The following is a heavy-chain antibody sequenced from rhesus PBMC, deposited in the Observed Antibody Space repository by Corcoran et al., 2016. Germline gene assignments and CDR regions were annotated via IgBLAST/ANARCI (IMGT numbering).Heavy chain of an antibody. CDR1: GGSISSSY. J-gene: IGHJ4*01. CDR3: ARDGTYSSWSLDY. D-gene: IGHD6-13*01. V-gene: IGHV4-169*02. Sequence: QLQLQESGPGLVKPSETLSVTCAVSGGSISSSYWSWIRQAPGKGLEWIGYIYGSGSSTNYNPSLKRLVTRSGDTSKNQLSLKLSSVTTADTAVYYCARDGTYSSWSLDYWGQGVLVTVSS. CDR2: IYGSGSST.